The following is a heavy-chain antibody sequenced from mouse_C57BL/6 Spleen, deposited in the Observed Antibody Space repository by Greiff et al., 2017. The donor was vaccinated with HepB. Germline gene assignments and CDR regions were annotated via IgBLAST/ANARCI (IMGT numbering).Heavy chain of an antibody. Sequence: QVQLQQSGPELVKPGASVKISCKASGYAFSSSWMNWVKQRPGKGLEWIGRIYPGDGVTNYNGKFKGKATLTADKSSSTAYMQLSSLTSEDSAVYFCARRTGRENYFDYWGQGTTLTVSS. CDR1: GYAFSSSW. V-gene: IGHV1-82*01. D-gene: IGHD4-1*01. CDR2: IYPGDGVT. J-gene: IGHJ2*01. CDR3: ARRTGRENYFDY.